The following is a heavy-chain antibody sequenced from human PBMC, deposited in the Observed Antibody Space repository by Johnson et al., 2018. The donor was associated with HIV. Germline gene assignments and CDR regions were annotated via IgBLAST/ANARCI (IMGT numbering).Heavy chain of an antibody. V-gene: IGHV3-30*04. D-gene: IGHD1-7*01. CDR3: AKGRETNAFDI. Sequence: VQLVESGGDVVQPGRSLRLSCAASGFTFSSYAMHWVRQAPGKGLEWVAVISYDGSNKYYADSVKGRFTISRDNSKNTLYLQMNSLRAGDTAVYYCAKGRETNAFDIWGQGTMVTVSS. J-gene: IGHJ3*02. CDR1: GFTFSSYA. CDR2: ISYDGSNK.